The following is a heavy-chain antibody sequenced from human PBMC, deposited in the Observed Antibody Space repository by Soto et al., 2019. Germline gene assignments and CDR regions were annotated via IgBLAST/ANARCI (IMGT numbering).Heavy chain of an antibody. Sequence: QVQLVQSGAEVKKPGSSVKVSCKASGGTFSSYAIGWVRQAPGQGLEWMGGIIPIFGTANYAQKFQGRVTITADESTSTAYMELSSLRSEDTAVYYCARPKYYYDSSGYYPFDYWGQGTLVTVSS. J-gene: IGHJ4*02. V-gene: IGHV1-69*01. CDR3: ARPKYYYDSSGYYPFDY. CDR1: GGTFSSYA. CDR2: IIPIFGTA. D-gene: IGHD3-22*01.